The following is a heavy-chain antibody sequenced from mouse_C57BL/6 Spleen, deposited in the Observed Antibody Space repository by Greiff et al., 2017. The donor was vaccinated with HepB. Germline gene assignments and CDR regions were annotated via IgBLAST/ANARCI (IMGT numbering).Heavy chain of an antibody. J-gene: IGHJ3*01. V-gene: IGHV1-39*01. CDR2: INPNYGTT. Sequence: EVKLQESGPELVKPGASVKISCKASGYSFTDYNMNWVKQSNGKSLEWIGVINPNYGTTSYNQKFKGKATLTVDQSSSTAYMQLNSLTSEDSAVYYCARSDYYDYDGFAYWGQGTLVTVSA. CDR3: ARSDYYDYDGFAY. D-gene: IGHD2-4*01. CDR1: GYSFTDYN.